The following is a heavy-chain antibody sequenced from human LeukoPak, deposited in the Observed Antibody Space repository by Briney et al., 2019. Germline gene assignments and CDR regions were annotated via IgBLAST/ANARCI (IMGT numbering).Heavy chain of an antibody. V-gene: IGHV4-34*01. D-gene: IGHD6-13*01. CDR3: ARTRGQWQQPPYHYMDV. CDR1: GGSFSGYY. CDR2: INHSGST. Sequence: PSETLSLTCAVYGGSFSGYYWSWIRQPPGKGLEWIGEINHSGSTNYNPSLKSRVTISVDTSKNQFSLKLSSVTAADTAVYYCARTRGQWQQPPYHYMDVWGKGTTVTVSS. J-gene: IGHJ6*03.